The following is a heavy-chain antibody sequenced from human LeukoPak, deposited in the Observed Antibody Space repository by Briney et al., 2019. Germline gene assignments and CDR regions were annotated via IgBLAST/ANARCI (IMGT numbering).Heavy chain of an antibody. CDR3: ARSFRYYYGSGSSKDAFDI. V-gene: IGHV3-48*03. J-gene: IGHJ3*02. D-gene: IGHD3-10*01. CDR2: ISSSGSTI. Sequence: GGSLRLSCAASGFTFSSYEMNWVRQAPGKGLEWISYISSSGSTIYYADSVKGRFTISRDNAKNSLYLQMNSLRAEDTAVYYCARSFRYYYGSGSSKDAFDIWGQGTMVTVSS. CDR1: GFTFSSYE.